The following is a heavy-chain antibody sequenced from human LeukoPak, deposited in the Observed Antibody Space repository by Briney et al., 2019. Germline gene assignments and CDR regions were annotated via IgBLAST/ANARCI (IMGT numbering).Heavy chain of an antibody. D-gene: IGHD1-26*01. CDR3: AGGPPVGRYYHGKDV. J-gene: IGHJ6*02. CDR1: GFPFTNYY. V-gene: IGHV3-66*01. Sequence: GGSLRLSCAASGFPFTNYYMHWVRQAPGKGLEWVSDIYTAGSIYYSDSVKGRFIISTDNSTNTLDLLLNSLIAEDTAVYYCAGGPPVGRYYHGKDVGGQGTAVTVSS. CDR2: IYTAGSI.